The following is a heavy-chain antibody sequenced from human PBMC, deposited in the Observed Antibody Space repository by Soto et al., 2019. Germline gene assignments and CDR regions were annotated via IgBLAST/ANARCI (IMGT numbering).Heavy chain of an antibody. D-gene: IGHD4-17*01. CDR1: GDSLDSGDSY. V-gene: IGHV4-30-4*01. CDR3: ARARGGDSGDYASLFDR. J-gene: IGHJ5*02. CDR2: IYHYVNT. Sequence: SETLSLTCTVSGDSLDSGDSYWSWIRQPPGKGLEWIGYIYHYVNTYYNRSLKSLVTISLDTSKNQFSLKVTSMTAADTAVYFCARARGGDSGDYASLFDRWGQGNLVTVSS.